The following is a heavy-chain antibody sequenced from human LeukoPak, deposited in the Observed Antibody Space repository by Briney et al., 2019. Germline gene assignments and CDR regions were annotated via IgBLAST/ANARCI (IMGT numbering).Heavy chain of an antibody. CDR3: ARGTEWELPRDSYYGMDV. CDR2: ISAYNGNT. D-gene: IGHD1-26*01. J-gene: IGHJ6*02. CDR1: GYTFTSYG. V-gene: IGHV1-18*01. Sequence: ASVTVSCKASGYTFTSYGISWVRQAPGQGLEWMGWISAYNGNTKYAQKLQGRVTMTTDTSTSTAYMELRSLRSDDTAVYYCARGTEWELPRDSYYGMDVWGQGTTVTVSS.